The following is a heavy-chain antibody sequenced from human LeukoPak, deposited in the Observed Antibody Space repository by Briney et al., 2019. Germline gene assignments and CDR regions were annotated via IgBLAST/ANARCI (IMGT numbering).Heavy chain of an antibody. D-gene: IGHD3-10*01. CDR3: ARVSGNIQIWPQPFGDGMDV. J-gene: IGHJ6*02. V-gene: IGHV3-9*01. CDR1: GFTFDDYA. Sequence: GGSLRLSCAASGFTFDDYAMHWVRQAPGKGLEWVSGISWNGGSLDYADSVKGRFTISRDNAKNTLYLQMNILRAEDTAIYYCARVSGNIQIWPQPFGDGMDVWGQGTTVTVSS. CDR2: ISWNGGSL.